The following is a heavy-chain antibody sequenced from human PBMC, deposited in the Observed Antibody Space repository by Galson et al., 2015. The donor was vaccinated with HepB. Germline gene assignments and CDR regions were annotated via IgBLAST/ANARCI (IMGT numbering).Heavy chain of an antibody. J-gene: IGHJ4*02. CDR2: INHSGST. CDR3: ARVHGATTFDY. Sequence: ETLSLTCAVYGGSFSGYYWSWIRQPPGKGLEWIGEINHSGSTNYNPSLKSRVTISVDTSKNQFSLKLSSVTAADTAVYYCARVHGATTFDYWGQGTLVTVSS. V-gene: IGHV4-34*01. CDR1: GGSFSGYY. D-gene: IGHD4/OR15-4a*01.